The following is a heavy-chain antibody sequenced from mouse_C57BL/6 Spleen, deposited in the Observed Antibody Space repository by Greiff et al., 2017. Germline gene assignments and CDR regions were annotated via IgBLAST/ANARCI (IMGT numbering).Heavy chain of an antibody. Sequence: VQLQQSGAELVKPGASVKISCKASGYAFSSYWMNWVKQRPGKGLEWIGQIYPGDGDTNYNGKFKGKATLTADKSSSTAYMQLSSLTSEDSAVYFCARSGTTVPLDYWGQGTTLTVSS. CDR3: ARSGTTVPLDY. D-gene: IGHD1-1*01. CDR2: IYPGDGDT. CDR1: GYAFSSYW. J-gene: IGHJ2*01. V-gene: IGHV1-80*01.